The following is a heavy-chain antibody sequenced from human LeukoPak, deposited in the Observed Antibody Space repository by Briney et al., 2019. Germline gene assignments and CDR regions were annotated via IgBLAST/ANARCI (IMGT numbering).Heavy chain of an antibody. CDR3: AKDTPGYSSLQVDY. CDR2: ITGNGGSA. CDR1: GFTFDDYA. Sequence: GGSLRLSCAASGFTFDDYAMHWVRQAPGKGLEWVSLITGNGGSAYYADSVKGRFTISRDNSKDSLYLQMESLRTEDTALYYCAKDTPGYSSLQVDYWGQGTLVTVSS. V-gene: IGHV3-43*02. D-gene: IGHD6-19*01. J-gene: IGHJ4*02.